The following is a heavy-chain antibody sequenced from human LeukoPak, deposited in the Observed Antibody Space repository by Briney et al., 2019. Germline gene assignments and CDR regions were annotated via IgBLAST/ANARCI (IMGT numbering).Heavy chain of an antibody. CDR1: GYSFTSYW. CDR3: ARQEGHCSAGSCRPMDV. D-gene: IGHD2-15*01. J-gene: IGHJ6*02. CDR2: IYPGDSDT. V-gene: IGHV5-51*01. Sequence: GESLKISCKGYGYSFTSYWIGWVRQMPGKGLEWMGIIYPGDSDTRYSPSFQGQVTISADKSISTAYLQWSSLKASDTAMYYCARQEGHCSAGSCRPMDVWGQGTTVTVS.